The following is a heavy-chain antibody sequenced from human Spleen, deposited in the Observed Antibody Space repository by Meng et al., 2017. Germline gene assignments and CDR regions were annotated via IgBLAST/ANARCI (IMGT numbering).Heavy chain of an antibody. J-gene: IGHJ3*02. CDR3: ARGSEFGAFDI. V-gene: IGHV1-2*02. CDR1: GYTFTGYS. Sequence: ASVKVSCKASGYTFTGYSMHWVRQAPGQGLEWMGWINPNSGGTNYAQKFQGRVTMTRDTSTTTAYMELSRLRSDDTAVYYCARGSEFGAFDIWGQGTMVTVSS. CDR2: INPNSGGT. D-gene: IGHD3-10*01.